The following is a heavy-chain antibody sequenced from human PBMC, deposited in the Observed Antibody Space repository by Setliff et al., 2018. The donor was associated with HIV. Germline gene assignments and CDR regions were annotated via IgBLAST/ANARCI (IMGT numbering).Heavy chain of an antibody. Sequence: PSETLSLTCTVPGGSINRSNYYWGWIRQPPGKGLEWIGTISYTGSTYYDPSLKCRVTISLDTSKNQFFLKLSSVTAPDTAIYYCARQTWEYYDTLTGYYRSPKNFDSWGQGTLVTVSS. CDR2: ISYTGST. CDR3: ARQTWEYYDTLTGYYRSPKNFDS. V-gene: IGHV4-39*01. D-gene: IGHD3-9*01. CDR1: GGSINRSNYY. J-gene: IGHJ4*02.